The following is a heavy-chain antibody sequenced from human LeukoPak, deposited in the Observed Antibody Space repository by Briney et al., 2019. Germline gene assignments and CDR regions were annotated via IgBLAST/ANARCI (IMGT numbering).Heavy chain of an antibody. CDR3: ERELLGEFDYYDSSGYYYHY. J-gene: IGHJ4*02. D-gene: IGHD3-22*01. CDR2: IIPILGIA. Sequence: ASVKVSCKASGGTFSSYTISWVRQAPGQGLEWMGRIIPILGIANYAQKFQGRVTITADKSTSTAYMELSSLRSEDTAVYYCERELLGEFDYYDSSGYYYHYWGQGTLVTVSS. V-gene: IGHV1-69*04. CDR1: GGTFSSYT.